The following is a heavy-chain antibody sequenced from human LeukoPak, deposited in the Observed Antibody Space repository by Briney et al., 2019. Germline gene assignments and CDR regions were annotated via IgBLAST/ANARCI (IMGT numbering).Heavy chain of an antibody. V-gene: IGHV4-61*01. CDR1: GGSVSSGSYY. CDR3: ARDFSGYSYINWFDP. Sequence: NPSETLSLTCTVSGGSVSSGSYYWSWIRQPPGKGLEWIGYIYYSGSTNYNPSLKSRVTISVDTSKNQFSLKLSSVTAADTAVYYCARDFSGYSYINWFDPWGQGTLVTVSS. D-gene: IGHD5-18*01. CDR2: IYYSGST. J-gene: IGHJ5*02.